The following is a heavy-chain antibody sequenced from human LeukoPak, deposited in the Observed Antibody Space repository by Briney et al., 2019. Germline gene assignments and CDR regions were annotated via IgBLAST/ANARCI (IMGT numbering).Heavy chain of an antibody. CDR3: AREDYYDSSGYYRS. CDR2: IIPILGIA. D-gene: IGHD3-22*01. J-gene: IGHJ5*02. CDR1: GGTFSSYA. Sequence: ASVKVSCKASGGTFSSYAISWVRQAPGQGLEWMGRIIPILGIANYAQKFQGRVTITADKSTSTAYMELSSLRPEDTAVYYCAREDYYDSSGYYRSWGQGTLVTVSS. V-gene: IGHV1-69*04.